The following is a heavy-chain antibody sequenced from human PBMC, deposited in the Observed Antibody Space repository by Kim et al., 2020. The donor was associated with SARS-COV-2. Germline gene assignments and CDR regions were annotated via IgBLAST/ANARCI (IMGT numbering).Heavy chain of an antibody. V-gene: IGHV4-4*09. D-gene: IGHD3-10*01. J-gene: IGHJ3*02. Sequence: STPSLKSRVTISVDTSKNQFSLKLSSVTAADTAVYYCARYPKRGGDAFDIWGQGTMVTVSS. CDR3: ARYPKRGGDAFDI.